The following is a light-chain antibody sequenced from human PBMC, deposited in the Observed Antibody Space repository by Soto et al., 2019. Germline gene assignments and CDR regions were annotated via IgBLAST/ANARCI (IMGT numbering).Light chain of an antibody. Sequence: QSALTQPASVSGSPGQSIAISCTGTRSDVGAYNYVTWYQQHPGKAPKLMISEVTNRPSGVSDRFSGSKSGNTASLTISGLQAEGEADYYCRSFTGSFTFVLGTGTK. CDR3: RSFTGSFTFV. CDR2: EVT. V-gene: IGLV2-14*01. CDR1: RSDVGAYNY. J-gene: IGLJ1*01.